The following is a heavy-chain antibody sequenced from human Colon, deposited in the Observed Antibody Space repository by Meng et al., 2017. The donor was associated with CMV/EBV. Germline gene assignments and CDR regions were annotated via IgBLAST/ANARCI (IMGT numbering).Heavy chain of an antibody. CDR1: GFTFSSYS. CDR3: ARGSNTYYGMDV. D-gene: IGHD6-13*01. Sequence: GESLKISCAASGFTFSSYSMNWVRQAPGKGLEWVSSISSSSSYIYYADSVKGRFTVSRNNAKNSQYLQLNSLRAEDTAVYYCARGSNTYYGMDVWGQGTTVTVSS. CDR2: ISSSSSYI. V-gene: IGHV3-21*01. J-gene: IGHJ6*02.